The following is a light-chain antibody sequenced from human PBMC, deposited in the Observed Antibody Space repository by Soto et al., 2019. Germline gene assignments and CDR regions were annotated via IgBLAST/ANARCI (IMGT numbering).Light chain of an antibody. V-gene: IGLV2-14*01. J-gene: IGLJ1*01. CDR2: EVN. CDR3: FSFTTTRTHV. Sequence: ALTQPPSLSVSPGQSITISCTGTSSDIGAYDYVSWFQQHPGKAPKLMISEVNNRPSGVSNRFSGSKSGNTAYLTISGLQVEDEAEYFCFSFTTTRTHVFGTGTKVTVL. CDR1: SSDIGAYDY.